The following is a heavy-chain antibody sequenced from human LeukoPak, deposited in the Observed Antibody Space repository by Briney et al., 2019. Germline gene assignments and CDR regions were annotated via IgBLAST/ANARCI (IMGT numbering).Heavy chain of an antibody. Sequence: GESLKISCKGSGYRFTTYWIGWVRQMPGRGLEWMGIIYPGDSDTRYSPSFQGQVTISADKSISTAYLQWSSLKASDTAMYYCASGVYDTKFDYWGQGTLVTVSS. CDR1: GYRFTTYW. J-gene: IGHJ4*02. V-gene: IGHV5-51*01. CDR2: IYPGDSDT. D-gene: IGHD3-22*01. CDR3: ASGVYDTKFDY.